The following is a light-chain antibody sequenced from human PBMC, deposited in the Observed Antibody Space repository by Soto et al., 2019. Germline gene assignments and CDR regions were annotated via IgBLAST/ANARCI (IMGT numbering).Light chain of an antibody. CDR1: QSISSW. Sequence: IPLTQSPSTLSPSLVYRLIINRLASQSISSWLAWYQQKPDQAPRLLIYGAFSRAAGIPDRFSGSGSGTDFTLTISCLQSEDFATYYCQQYYSYPLTFGGGTKVDI. J-gene: IGKJ4*01. V-gene: IGKV1-5*01. CDR3: QQYYSYPLT. CDR2: GAF.